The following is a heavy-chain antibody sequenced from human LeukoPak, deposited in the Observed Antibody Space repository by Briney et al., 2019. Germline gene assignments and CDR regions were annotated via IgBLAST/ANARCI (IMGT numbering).Heavy chain of an antibody. J-gene: IGHJ4*02. CDR2: IYYSGIT. V-gene: IGHV4-39*07. Sequence: SETLSLTCTVSGGSISSSSYLWVWIRQPPGKGLEWIGSIYYSGITYYNPSLKSRVTISVDTSKNQFSLKLSSVTAADTAVYYCARVDIAVVPSANFDYWGQGTLVTVSS. CDR1: GGSISSSSYL. D-gene: IGHD2-2*01. CDR3: ARVDIAVVPSANFDY.